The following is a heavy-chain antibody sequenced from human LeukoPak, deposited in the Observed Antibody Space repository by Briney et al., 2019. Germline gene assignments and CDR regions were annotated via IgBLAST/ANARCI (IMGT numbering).Heavy chain of an antibody. CDR2: ISSSSSYK. D-gene: IGHD6-19*01. V-gene: IGHV3-21*01. J-gene: IGHJ4*02. CDR3: ARDGRGAVAGFDY. CDR1: GFSFSTYS. Sequence: GGTLRFSCVGSGFSFSTYSRNWVRQAPGQGLEWGSSISSSSSYKYCADSVKGRCTISRDNAKNSLYLQMSSLRAEAMAVYYCARDGRGAVAGFDYWGQGTLVTVSS.